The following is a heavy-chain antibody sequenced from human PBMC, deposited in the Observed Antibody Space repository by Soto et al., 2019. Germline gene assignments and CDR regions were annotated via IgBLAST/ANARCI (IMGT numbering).Heavy chain of an antibody. CDR3: ARGPAGYYYYYMDV. CDR1: GGSISSYY. J-gene: IGHJ6*03. CDR2: IYYSGST. V-gene: IGHV4-59*08. Sequence: QVQLQESGPGLVKPSETLSLTCTVSGGSISSYYWSWIRQPPGKGLEWIGYIYYSGSTNYNPSLMSRFTISVDTSKNQFSLKLSSVTAADTAVYYCARGPAGYYYYYMDVWGKGTTVTVSS.